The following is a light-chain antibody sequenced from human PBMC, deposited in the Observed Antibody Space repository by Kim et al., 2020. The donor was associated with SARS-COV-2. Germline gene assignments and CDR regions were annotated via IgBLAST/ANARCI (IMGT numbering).Light chain of an antibody. V-gene: IGLV2-23*02. CDR3: CSYAGSSAWV. Sequence: GQSVTISWREDSSDVGASILVSWYQQHPGKATTVMLYEVTTRPSAVSKRFSGSRSGNTASLKISGLQAEDEADYYCCSYAGSSAWVFGGGTELTVL. CDR2: EVT. J-gene: IGLJ3*02. CDR1: SSDVGASIL.